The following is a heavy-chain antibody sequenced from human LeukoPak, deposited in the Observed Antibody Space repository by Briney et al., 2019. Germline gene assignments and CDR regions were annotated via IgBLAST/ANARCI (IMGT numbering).Heavy chain of an antibody. CDR1: GYTFTGYY. CDR3: ARAIVGATGADY. Sequence: GASVKVSCTASGYTFTGYYFHWVRQAPGQGLEYMGWMNPNNGGTSYAQKFQGRVTMTRDTSITTAYMELNRLRSEDTAVYYCARAIVGATGADYWGQGTLVTVSS. D-gene: IGHD1-26*01. V-gene: IGHV1-2*02. J-gene: IGHJ4*02. CDR2: MNPNNGGT.